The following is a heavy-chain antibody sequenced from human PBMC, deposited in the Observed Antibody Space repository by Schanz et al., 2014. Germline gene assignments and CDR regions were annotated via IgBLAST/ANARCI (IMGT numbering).Heavy chain of an antibody. CDR2: IASGGSHT. J-gene: IGHJ4*02. D-gene: IGHD1-26*01. Sequence: EVQLLESGGALEQPGGSLRLSCAASGITFSDYAMSWVRQAPGKGLEWVSTIASGGSHTFYADSVTGRFTISGDNSKNTLFLQMNSLRAEDTAVYYCVKDLQRELLRDDHYYGMDSWGQGTLVTVSS. CDR1: GITFSDYA. V-gene: IGHV3-23*01. CDR3: VKDLQRELLRDDHYYGMDS.